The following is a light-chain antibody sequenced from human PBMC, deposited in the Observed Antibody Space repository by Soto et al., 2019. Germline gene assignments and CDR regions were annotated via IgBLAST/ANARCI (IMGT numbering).Light chain of an antibody. Sequence: EIVLTQSPGTLSLSPGERATLSCRASQSVSSSYLAWYQQKPGQAPRLLIYGASSRATGIPDRFSGSGSGPDFPLTISRLDPENFAVYYCQQYGSSTITFGQGTRLEIK. CDR3: QQYGSSTIT. V-gene: IGKV3-20*01. J-gene: IGKJ5*01. CDR2: GAS. CDR1: QSVSSSY.